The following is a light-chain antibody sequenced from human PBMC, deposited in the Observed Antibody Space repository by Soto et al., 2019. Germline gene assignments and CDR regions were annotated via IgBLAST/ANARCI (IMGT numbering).Light chain of an antibody. CDR1: SSNIGAGYD. Sequence: QSVLTQPPSVSGAPGQRVTISCTGSSSNIGAGYDVHWYQQLPGTAPKVLIYGNSNRPSGVPDRFSGSKSGTSASLAITGLQAEDEADYYCKSYDSSLSGSWVFGGGTQLPVL. CDR3: KSYDSSLSGSWV. CDR2: GNS. V-gene: IGLV1-40*01. J-gene: IGLJ3*02.